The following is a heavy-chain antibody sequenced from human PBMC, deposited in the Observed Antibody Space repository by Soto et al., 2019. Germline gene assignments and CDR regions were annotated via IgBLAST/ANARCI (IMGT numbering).Heavy chain of an antibody. D-gene: IGHD2-8*02. J-gene: IGHJ4*02. Sequence: HEHLVQSGAEVKRPGASLKVSCKASGYRFTGYYIHWVRQAPGQGLEWMGWINPDSGTTNYAQNFQGRVTLTSDTSISTASMDLTSLTSDDTAVYYCARVDYGTGGYPFPYFDYWGQGTLVIVSS. CDR1: GYRFTGYY. CDR2: INPDSGTT. V-gene: IGHV1-2*02. CDR3: ARVDYGTGGYPFPYFDY.